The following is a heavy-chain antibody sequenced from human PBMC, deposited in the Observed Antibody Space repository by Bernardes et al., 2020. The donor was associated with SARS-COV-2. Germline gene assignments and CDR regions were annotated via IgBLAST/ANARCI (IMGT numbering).Heavy chain of an antibody. CDR1: GYTLTELS. Sequence: ASVKVSCKVSGYTLTELSMHWVRQAPGKGLEWMGGFDPEDGETIYAQKFQGRVTMTEDTSTDTAYMELSSLRSEDTAVYYCATAYAITFGGVPDLYLYYYGMDVWGQGTTVAVSS. CDR3: ATAYAITFGGVPDLYLYYYGMDV. V-gene: IGHV1-24*01. CDR2: FDPEDGET. J-gene: IGHJ6*02. D-gene: IGHD3-16*01.